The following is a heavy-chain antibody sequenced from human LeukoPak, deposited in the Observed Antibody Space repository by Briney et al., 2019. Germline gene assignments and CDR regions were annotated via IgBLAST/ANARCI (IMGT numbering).Heavy chain of an antibody. CDR3: ARFYGSGSSTFDY. D-gene: IGHD3-10*01. Sequence: ASVKVSCKASGGTFSSYAINWVRQATGQGLEWMGWMNPNSGNTGYAQKFQGRVTMTRNTSISTAYMELSSLRSEDTAVYYCARFYGSGSSTFDYWGQGTLVTVSS. J-gene: IGHJ4*02. V-gene: IGHV1-8*02. CDR1: GGTFSSYA. CDR2: MNPNSGNT.